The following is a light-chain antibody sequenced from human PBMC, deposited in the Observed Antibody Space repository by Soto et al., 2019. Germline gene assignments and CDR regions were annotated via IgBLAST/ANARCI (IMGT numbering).Light chain of an antibody. CDR2: DVS. CDR1: SSDVGGYNY. Sequence: QSALTQPASLSGSPGQSITISCTGTSSDVGGYNYVSWYQQHPGKAPKLMIYDVSNRPSGVSNRFSGSKSGNTASLTISGLQSEDEADYYCSSYTSSSTVVFGGWTQLTVL. CDR3: SSYTSSSTVV. V-gene: IGLV2-14*01. J-gene: IGLJ2*01.